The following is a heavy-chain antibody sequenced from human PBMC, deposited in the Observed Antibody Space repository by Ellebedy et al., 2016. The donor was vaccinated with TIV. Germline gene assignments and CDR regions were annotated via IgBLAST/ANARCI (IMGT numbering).Heavy chain of an antibody. J-gene: IGHJ3*02. CDR1: GFTFSNYG. D-gene: IGHD3-10*01. CDR3: AKGWFSFDI. V-gene: IGHV3-23*01. CDR2: FGVSGGST. Sequence: GESLKISCAASGFTFSNYGMSWVRQAPGKGLEWVSIFGVSGGSTYYADSVKGRFTISRDNSKNTLYLQMNSLRAEDTALYYCAKGWFSFDIWGQGTTVTVSS.